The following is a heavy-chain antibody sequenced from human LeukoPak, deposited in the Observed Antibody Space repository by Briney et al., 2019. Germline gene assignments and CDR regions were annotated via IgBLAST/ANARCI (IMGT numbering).Heavy chain of an antibody. J-gene: IGHJ4*02. D-gene: IGHD7-27*01. CDR3: AIDPNWGTHS. CDR2: IGSSGGGI. Sequence: GGSLRLSCAASGFTFSTYTMYWIRHPPGKRLEWVSIIGSSGGGIHYADSVKGRFTISRDNSKNALYLQMNSLRVEDTAVYYCAIDPNWGTHSWGQGVLVTVSS. CDR1: GFTFSTYT. V-gene: IGHV3-23*01.